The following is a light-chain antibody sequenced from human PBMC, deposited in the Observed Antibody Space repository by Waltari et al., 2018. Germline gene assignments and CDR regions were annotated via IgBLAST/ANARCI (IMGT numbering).Light chain of an antibody. CDR1: SSDVGGYDY. CDR2: YVT. V-gene: IGLV2-14*03. J-gene: IGLJ3*02. CDR3: FSYRRSSTWV. Sequence: QSALTQPASVSRSPGQSLTISCTGTSSDVGGYDYVSWYQQHPGKPPKLLIYYVTKPPSGVSHRFSCSKSANTASLTISGLQAEDEADYYCFSYRRSSTWVFGEGTKLTVL.